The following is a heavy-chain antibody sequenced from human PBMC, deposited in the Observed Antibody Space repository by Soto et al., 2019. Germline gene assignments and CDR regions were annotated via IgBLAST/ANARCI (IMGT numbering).Heavy chain of an antibody. J-gene: IGHJ4*02. CDR1: GFTFSRYA. CDR3: AKDALYYAVLPGPNS. D-gene: IGHD3-9*01. CDR2: ISGSGGST. Sequence: EVQLLESGGGLVQPGGSLRRSCAASGFTFSRYAMTWVRQAPGKGLEWVSSISGSGGSTYYTNSVKGRFTISRDNSKNRMHRQRNSPRAEDAAIYDCAKDALYYAVLPGPNSWGQGTLVTFSS. V-gene: IGHV3-23*01.